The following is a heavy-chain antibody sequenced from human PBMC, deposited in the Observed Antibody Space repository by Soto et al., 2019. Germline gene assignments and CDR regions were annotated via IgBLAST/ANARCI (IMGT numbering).Heavy chain of an antibody. V-gene: IGHV3-15*07. J-gene: IGHJ4*02. D-gene: IGHD6-19*01. CDR3: TTGVNQWLANDY. Sequence: EVQLVESGGGLVQPGGSLRLSCTASGFTFSTAWMNWVRQAPGRGLEWVGLIKTTSGGGPTDYAAPVRGRFTISRDDSKNTPYLQMNSLKTEDTAVYYCTTGVNQWLANDYWGQGTLVTVSS. CDR1: GFTFSTAW. CDR2: IKTTSGGGPT.